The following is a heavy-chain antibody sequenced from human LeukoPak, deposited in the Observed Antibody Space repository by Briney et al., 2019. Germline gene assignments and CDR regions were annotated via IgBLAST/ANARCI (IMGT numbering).Heavy chain of an antibody. V-gene: IGHV4-4*09. J-gene: IGHJ3*02. Sequence: PSETLSLTCTVSGDSISSYFWSWIRQPPGKGLEWIGYIYTSGSTNYNPSLKSRVTISVDTSKNQFSLKLSSVTAADTAVYYCARLNWNYRGGAFDIWGQGTMVTVSS. D-gene: IGHD1-7*01. CDR3: ARLNWNYRGGAFDI. CDR2: IYTSGST. CDR1: GDSISSYF.